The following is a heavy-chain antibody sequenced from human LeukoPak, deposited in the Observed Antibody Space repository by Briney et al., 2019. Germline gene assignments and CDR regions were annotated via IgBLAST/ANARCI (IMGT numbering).Heavy chain of an antibody. V-gene: IGHV3-30*02. CDR1: GFIFSNYA. CDR3: ANQGGGWYGRRLDY. J-gene: IGHJ4*02. D-gene: IGHD6-19*01. CDR2: IRYDGSNK. Sequence: QPGGSLRLSCAASGFIFSNYAMSWVRQAPGKGLEWVAFIRYDGSNKYYADSVKGRFTISRDNSKNTLYLQMNSLRAEDTAVYYCANQGGGWYGRRLDYWGQGTLVTVSS.